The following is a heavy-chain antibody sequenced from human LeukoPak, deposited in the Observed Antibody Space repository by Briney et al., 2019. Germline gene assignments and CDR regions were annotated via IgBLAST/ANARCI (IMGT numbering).Heavy chain of an antibody. CDR2: MNPNSGNT. D-gene: IGHD3-10*01. CDR1: GYTFTSYD. CDR3: ARALRARRRRTESFGVELLDY. Sequence: ASVKVSCKASGYTFTSYDINWVRQATGQGLEWMGWMNPNSGNTGYAQKFQGRVTMTRNTSISTAYMELSSLRSEDTAVYYCARALRARRRRTESFGVELLDYWGQGTLVTVSS. V-gene: IGHV1-8*01. J-gene: IGHJ4*02.